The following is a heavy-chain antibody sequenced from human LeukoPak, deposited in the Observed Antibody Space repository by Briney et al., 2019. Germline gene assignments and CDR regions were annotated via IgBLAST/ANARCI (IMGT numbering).Heavy chain of an antibody. CDR3: AKQRGSTSAFDI. CDR2: IYPGDSDT. Sequence: GESLKISCKGSGYSFTSYWIGWVLQMPGKGLEWMGTIYPGDSDTRYSPSFQGQVTISADKSMSTAYLQWSSLEASDTAMYYCAKQRGSTSAFDIWGQGTMVTVSS. CDR1: GYSFTSYW. D-gene: IGHD2-15*01. J-gene: IGHJ3*02. V-gene: IGHV5-51*01.